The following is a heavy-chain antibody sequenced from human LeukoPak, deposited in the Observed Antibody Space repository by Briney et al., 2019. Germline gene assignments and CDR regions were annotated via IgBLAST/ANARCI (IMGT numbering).Heavy chain of an antibody. V-gene: IGHV4-34*01. CDR2: INHSGST. D-gene: IGHD5-12*01. CDR3: ARDHIKRGYSGYGPPSIAVAGILDY. Sequence: PSETLSLTCAVYGGSFSGYYWSWIRQPPGKGLEWIGEINHSGSTNYNPSLKSRVTISVDTSKNQFSLKLSSVTAADTAVYYCARDHIKRGYSGYGPPSIAVAGILDYWGQGTLVTVSS. J-gene: IGHJ4*02. CDR1: GGSFSGYY.